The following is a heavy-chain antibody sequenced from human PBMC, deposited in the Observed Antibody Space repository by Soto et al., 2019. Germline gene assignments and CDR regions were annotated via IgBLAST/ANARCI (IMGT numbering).Heavy chain of an antibody. J-gene: IGHJ4*02. Sequence: QVQLQESGPGLVKPSQTLSLTCTVSGGSISSGGYYWSWIRQHPGKGLEWIGYIYYSGSTYYNPSLKSRVTVSVHTSTNQFSLKLRSVTAADTAVYSCARGVTMVRGVIHTPYFDSWGQGTLVTVSS. CDR2: IYYSGST. CDR3: ARGVTMVRGVIHTPYFDS. D-gene: IGHD3-10*01. V-gene: IGHV4-31*03. CDR1: GGSISSGGYY.